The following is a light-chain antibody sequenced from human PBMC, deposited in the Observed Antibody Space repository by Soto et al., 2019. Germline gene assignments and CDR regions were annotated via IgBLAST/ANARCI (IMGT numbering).Light chain of an antibody. CDR1: QGISSF. Sequence: IQLTQSPSSLSSSIGDRVTITCRASQGISSFLAWYQQKPGKAPRLLISIASTLQSGVPSRFSGRGSGTDFTLTISSLQPEDFATYFCQRINAYPLTFGGGTKVEIK. V-gene: IGKV1-9*01. CDR3: QRINAYPLT. J-gene: IGKJ4*01. CDR2: IAS.